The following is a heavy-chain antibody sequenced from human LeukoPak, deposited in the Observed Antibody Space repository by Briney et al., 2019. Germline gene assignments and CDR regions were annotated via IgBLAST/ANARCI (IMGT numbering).Heavy chain of an antibody. V-gene: IGHV3-21*01. CDR2: ISNTNSYI. D-gene: IGHD6-6*01. J-gene: IGHJ5*02. CDR3: ARERYSSSSRARWFDP. CDR1: GFTFRSHD. Sequence: GGSLRLSCVASGFTFRSHDMSWVRQAPGKGLEWVSSISNTNSYIYYADSVKGRFTISRDNAENSLYLQMISLRAEDTAVYYCARERYSSSSRARWFDPWGQGTLVTVSS.